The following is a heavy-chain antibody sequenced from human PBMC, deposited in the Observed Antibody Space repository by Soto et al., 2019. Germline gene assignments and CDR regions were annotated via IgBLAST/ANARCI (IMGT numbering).Heavy chain of an antibody. CDR3: ARESLEWLLYDYYYMGV. CDR2: IKQDGSEK. J-gene: IGHJ6*03. CDR1: GFTFSSYW. D-gene: IGHD3-3*01. V-gene: IGHV3-7*01. Sequence: ELQLVESGGGLVQPGGSLRLSGAASGFTFSSYWMSWVSQPPGNGLEWVANIKQDGSEKYYVESVKGRFTISRDNAKNSLYLQMNSLRAEDTAVYYCARESLEWLLYDYYYMGVWGKGTTVTVSS.